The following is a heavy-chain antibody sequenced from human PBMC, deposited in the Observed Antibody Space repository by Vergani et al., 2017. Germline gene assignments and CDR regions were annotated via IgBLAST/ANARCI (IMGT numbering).Heavy chain of an antibody. Sequence: QVQLVQSGAEVKKPGASVKVSCKASGDTFVYSGISWVRQAPGQGLEWMGWISVYNGNTNYAQGLQGRVTMTTDTSTSTAYMELRSLTSDDTAVYYCAKGGVSYDIFGGDKYYYYGLDVWGQGTTVTVSS. CDR3: AKGGVSYDIFGGDKYYYYGLDV. CDR2: ISVYNGNT. D-gene: IGHD3-9*01. J-gene: IGHJ6*02. V-gene: IGHV1-18*01. CDR1: GDTFVYSG.